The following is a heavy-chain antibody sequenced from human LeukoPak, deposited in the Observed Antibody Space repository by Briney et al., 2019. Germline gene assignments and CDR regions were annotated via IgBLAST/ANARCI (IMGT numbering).Heavy chain of an antibody. CDR1: GGTFSNYA. CDR3: ARGKSRHYYGSGIP. D-gene: IGHD3-10*01. V-gene: IGHV1-8*02. CDR2: MNPNSGNT. Sequence: ASVKVSCKASGGTFSNYAISWVRRATGRGLEWMGWMNPNSGNTGYAQKFQGRVTMTRNTSISTAYMELSSLRSEDTAVYYCARGKSRHYYGSGIPWGQGTLVTVSS. J-gene: IGHJ5*02.